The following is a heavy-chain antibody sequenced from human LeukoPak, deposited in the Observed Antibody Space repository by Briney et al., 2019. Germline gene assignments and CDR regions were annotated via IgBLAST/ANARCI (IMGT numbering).Heavy chain of an antibody. V-gene: IGHV4-30-4*07. CDR2: IYYSGST. Sequence: KPSETLSLTCAVSGGSISSGGYSWSWIRQPPGKGLEWIGYIYYSGSTYYNPSLKSRVTISVDTSKNQFSLKLSSVTAADTAVYYCASGYCGGACQLGGVDMWGQGTMVTVSS. D-gene: IGHD2-21*02. J-gene: IGHJ3*02. CDR1: GGSISSGGYS. CDR3: ASGYCGGACQLGGVDM.